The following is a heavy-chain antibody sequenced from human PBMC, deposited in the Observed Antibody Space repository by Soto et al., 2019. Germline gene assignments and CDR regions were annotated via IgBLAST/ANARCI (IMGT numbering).Heavy chain of an antibody. D-gene: IGHD2-15*01. V-gene: IGHV1-18*01. CDR1: GYTFTSYG. CDR3: ARDFTPCSGGSCYSGGDPFDY. J-gene: IGHJ4*02. CDR2: ISAYNGNT. Sequence: ASVKVSCKASGYTFTSYGISWVRQAPGQGLEWMGWISAYNGNTNYAQKLQGRVTMTTDTSTSTAYMELRSLRSDDTAVYYCARDFTPCSGGSCYSGGDPFDYWGQGTLVTVSS.